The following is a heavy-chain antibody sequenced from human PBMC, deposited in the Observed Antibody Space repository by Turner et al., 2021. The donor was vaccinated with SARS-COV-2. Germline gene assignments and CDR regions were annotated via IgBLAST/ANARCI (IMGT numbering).Heavy chain of an antibody. Sequence: QVQLVESGGGVVQPGRSLRLSCAASGFTFSSYGMHWVRQAPGKGLEWVAFISYDGSKKYYADSVKGRFTISRNNSQNTLNLQMNSLRAEDTAVYYCAKDGAPFLLYFGEPTFYFDYWGQGTLLTVSS. V-gene: IGHV3-30*18. CDR3: AKDGAPFLLYFGEPTFYFDY. D-gene: IGHD3-10*01. CDR1: GFTFSSYG. CDR2: ISYDGSKK. J-gene: IGHJ4*02.